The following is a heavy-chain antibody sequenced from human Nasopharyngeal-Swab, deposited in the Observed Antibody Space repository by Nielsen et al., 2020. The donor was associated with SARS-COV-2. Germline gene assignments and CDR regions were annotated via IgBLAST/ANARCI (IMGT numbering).Heavy chain of an antibody. D-gene: IGHD3-10*01. Sequence: SETLSLTCNVSGGSISSHYWSWIRQSPGKGLEWIGYIYYSGSTNYNPSLKSRVTISMATSRDQFSLKLSSVTAADTAVYFCAREKGYQVLLDYYYHGLDVWGHGTAVTVSS. J-gene: IGHJ6*02. CDR1: GGSISSHY. CDR2: IYYSGST. V-gene: IGHV4-59*11. CDR3: AREKGYQVLLDYYYHGLDV.